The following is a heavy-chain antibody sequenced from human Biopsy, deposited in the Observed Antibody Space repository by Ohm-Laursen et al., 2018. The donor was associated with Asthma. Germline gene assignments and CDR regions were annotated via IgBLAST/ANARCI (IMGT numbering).Heavy chain of an antibody. V-gene: IGHV3-30*18. CDR1: GFIFHNYG. CDR2: ILFDGRKI. D-gene: IGHD6-13*01. J-gene: IGHJ4*02. CDR3: AKDRVAGRSYYFDY. Sequence: SSLRLSCAASGFIFHNYGMNWVRRAPGKGLEWVAQILFDGRKINYPDSVKGRFTISRDNSKNMVYLQMNSLRPEDTAVYYCAKDRVAGRSYYFDYWGQGSLVSVSS.